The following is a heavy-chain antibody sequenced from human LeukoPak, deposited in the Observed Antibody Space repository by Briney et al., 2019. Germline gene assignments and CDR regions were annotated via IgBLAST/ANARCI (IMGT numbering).Heavy chain of an antibody. J-gene: IGHJ4*02. CDR3: ARVTAVAAPWVY. D-gene: IGHD6-19*01. Sequence: GGSLRLSCAASGFTFGSYGVNGARQAPGRGLEWVSYISSRGTTIQYAASVEGRFTISRDNANNSLYLQMTSLRAEDMAVYYCARVTAVAAPWVYWGQGTQVTVSS. V-gene: IGHV3-48*04. CDR1: GFTFGSYG. CDR2: ISSRGTTI.